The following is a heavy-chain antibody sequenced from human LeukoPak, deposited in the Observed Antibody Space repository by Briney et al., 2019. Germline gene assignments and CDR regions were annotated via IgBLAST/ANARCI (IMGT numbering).Heavy chain of an antibody. D-gene: IGHD3-10*01. CDR1: GFTVSSDY. CDR2: IYSSSIT. J-gene: IGHJ3*02. CDR3: ARGRGAANDAFDI. V-gene: IGHV3-53*04. Sequence: PGGSLRLSCAASGFTVSSDYMSCVRQAPGKGLEWVSVIYSSSITSYADSVKGRFTISRHNSKNTLYLQMNSLRADDTAVYYCARGRGAANDAFDIWGQGTMVTVSS.